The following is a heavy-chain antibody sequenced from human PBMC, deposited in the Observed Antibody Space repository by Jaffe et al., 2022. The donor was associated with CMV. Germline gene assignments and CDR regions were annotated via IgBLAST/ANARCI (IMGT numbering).Heavy chain of an antibody. Sequence: EVQLVESGGGLVKPGGSLRLSCAASGFTFSSYSMNWVRQAPGKGLEWVSSISSSSSYIYYADSVKGRFTISRDNAKNSLYLQMNSLRAEDTAVYYCAREGGVVAAPFDPWGQGTLVTVSS. V-gene: IGHV3-21*01. D-gene: IGHD2-15*01. CDR2: ISSSSSYI. CDR3: AREGGVVAAPFDP. J-gene: IGHJ5*02. CDR1: GFTFSSYS.